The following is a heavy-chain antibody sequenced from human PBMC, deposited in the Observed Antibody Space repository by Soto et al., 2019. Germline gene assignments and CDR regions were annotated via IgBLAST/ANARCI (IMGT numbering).Heavy chain of an antibody. Sequence: SHTPSRTCAISGDSVCNNIASWNWIRHSPSRSLEWLGRTYDRSKWYNDDAVSVKSRITINPDTSKNKFSLQVKSVAPVVRAVYYCAIEGGNRYYYYGMHVWGQGTTVSVSS. D-gene: IGHD3-16*01. CDR2: TYDRSKWYN. V-gene: IGHV6-1*01. CDR1: GDSVCNNIAS. J-gene: IGHJ6*02. CDR3: AIEGGNRYYYYGMHV.